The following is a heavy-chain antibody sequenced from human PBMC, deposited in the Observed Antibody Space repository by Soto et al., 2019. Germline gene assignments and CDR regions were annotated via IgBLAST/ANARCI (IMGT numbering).Heavy chain of an antibody. CDR2: INPNSGGT. V-gene: IGHV1-2*02. J-gene: IGHJ6*02. CDR3: ARAGSALVSGMDV. CDR1: GYTFTGYY. Sequence: ASVKVSCKSSGYTFTGYYIHWVRQGPGQELEWMGWINPNSGGTNYAQKFQGRVTMTRDTSISTAYMELSRLRSDDTAVYYCARAGSALVSGMDVWGQGTTVTVSS. D-gene: IGHD3-10*01.